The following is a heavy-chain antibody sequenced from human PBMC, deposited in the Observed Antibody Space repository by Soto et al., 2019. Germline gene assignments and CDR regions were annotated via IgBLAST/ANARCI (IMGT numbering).Heavy chain of an antibody. Sequence: PGGSLRLSCATSGFTFSTCAMSWVRQAPGKGLEWVSIISGSGTVTFYADSVKGRFSISRDSSKNTLFLQMNSLRAEDTAVYYCAKHSGGSYRPFDHWGQGALVTVSS. D-gene: IGHD3-22*01. CDR2: ISGSGTVT. CDR1: GFTFSTCA. CDR3: AKHSGGSYRPFDH. J-gene: IGHJ4*02. V-gene: IGHV3-23*01.